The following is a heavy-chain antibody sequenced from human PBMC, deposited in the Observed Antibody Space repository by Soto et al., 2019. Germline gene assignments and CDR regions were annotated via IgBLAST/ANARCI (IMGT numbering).Heavy chain of an antibody. CDR1: GGSISSSSYY. CDR3: ARPYSNSNWFDP. D-gene: IGHD4-4*01. V-gene: IGHV4-39*01. Sequence: PSETLSLTCTVSGGSISSSSYYWGWIRQPPGKGLEWIGSIYYSGSTYYNPSLKSRVTISVDTSKNQFSLKLSSVTAADTAVYYCARPYSNSNWFDPWGQGTLVTVSS. CDR2: IYYSGST. J-gene: IGHJ5*02.